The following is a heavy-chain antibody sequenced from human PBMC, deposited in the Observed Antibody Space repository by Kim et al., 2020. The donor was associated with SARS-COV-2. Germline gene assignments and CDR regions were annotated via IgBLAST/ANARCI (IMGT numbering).Heavy chain of an antibody. CDR3: SSGAAAAPVDY. J-gene: IGHJ4*02. V-gene: IGHV3-30*07. Sequence: KYYEDAGKGRFNIPRDNSKNTLYLQMNSVRDEDPAVYYWSSGAAAAPVDYWGQGTLVTVSS. CDR2: K.